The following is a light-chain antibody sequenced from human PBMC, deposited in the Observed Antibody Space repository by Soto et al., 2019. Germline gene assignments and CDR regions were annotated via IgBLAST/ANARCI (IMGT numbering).Light chain of an antibody. J-gene: IGLJ1*01. CDR2: EVN. CDR3: SSYAGSSNV. CDR1: TSGVGGYNY. V-gene: IGLV2-8*01. Sequence: QSALTQPPSASGSPGQSGAISCTGTTSGVGGYNYVSWYQQHPAKAPKLMIYEVNKRPSGVPDRFSGSKSGNTASLTVSGLQAEDEADYYCSSYAGSSNVVGTGTKVTVL.